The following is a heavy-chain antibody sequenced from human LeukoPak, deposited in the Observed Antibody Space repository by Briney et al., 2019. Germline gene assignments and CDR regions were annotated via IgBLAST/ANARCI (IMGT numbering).Heavy chain of an antibody. CDR3: ARGGRYYDILTGYPRRYYYYGMDV. J-gene: IGHJ6*02. CDR1: GYTFTSYY. Sequence: ASVKVSCKASGYTFTSYYMHWVRQAPGQGLEWMGIINPSGGSTSYAQKFQGRVTMTRDTSTSTVYMELSSLRSEDTAVYYCARGGRYYDILTGYPRRYYYYGMDVWGQGTTVTVSS. V-gene: IGHV1-46*01. D-gene: IGHD3-9*01. CDR2: INPSGGST.